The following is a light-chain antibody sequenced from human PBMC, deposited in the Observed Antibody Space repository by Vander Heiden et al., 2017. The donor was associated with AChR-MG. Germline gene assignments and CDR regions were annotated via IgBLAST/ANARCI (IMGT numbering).Light chain of an antibody. V-gene: IGKV3-11*01. Sequence: EIVLTQSPATLSLSPGERATLSCRASQSVSSYLAWYQQKPGQAPRLLIYDASNRATGIPARFSGSGSGTDFTRTISSLEPEDFAVYYCQQRSNWPPGWKVGQGTKVEIK. CDR3: QQRSNWPPGWK. CDR1: QSVSSY. CDR2: DAS. J-gene: IGKJ1*01.